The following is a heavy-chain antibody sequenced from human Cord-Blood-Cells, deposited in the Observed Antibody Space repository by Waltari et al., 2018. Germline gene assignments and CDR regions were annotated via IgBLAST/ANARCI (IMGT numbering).Heavy chain of an antibody. CDR1: GGSISSSSYY. J-gene: IGHJ6*02. Sequence: QLQLQESGPGLVKPSETLSLTCTVSGGSISSSSYYWGWIRQPPGKGLEWIGGSYYSGSTYYNPSLKSRVTIAVDTSKNQFSLKLSSVTAADTAVYYCARPSHKVSSYYYYGMDVWGQGTTVTVSS. CDR2: SYYSGST. CDR3: ARPSHKVSSYYYYGMDV. V-gene: IGHV4-39*01.